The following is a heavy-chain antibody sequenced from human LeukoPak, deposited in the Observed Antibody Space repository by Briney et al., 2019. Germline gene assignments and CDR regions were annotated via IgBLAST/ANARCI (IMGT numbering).Heavy chain of an antibody. J-gene: IGHJ2*01. D-gene: IGHD3-10*01. CDR2: IYYSGST. V-gene: IGHV4-30-4*08. CDR1: GGSISSYY. CDR3: ARGGFGDAPRHWYFDL. Sequence: SETLSLTCTVSGGSISSYYWNWIRQPPGKGLEWIGYIYYSGSTYYNPSLKSRVTISVDTSKNQFSLKLSSVTAADTAVYYCARGGFGDAPRHWYFDLWGRGSLVTVSS.